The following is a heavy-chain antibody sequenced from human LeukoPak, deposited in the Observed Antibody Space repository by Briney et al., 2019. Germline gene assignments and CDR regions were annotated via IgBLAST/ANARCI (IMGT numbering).Heavy chain of an antibody. D-gene: IGHD6-13*01. CDR3: ARLAARDAFDI. CDR1: GGTFSSYA. V-gene: IGHV1-69*04. CDR2: IIPILGTA. Sequence: SVKVSCKASGGTFSSYAISWVRQAPGQGLEWMGRIIPILGTANYAQKFQGRVTITADKSTSTAYMELSSLRSEDTAVYYCARLAARDAFDIWGQGTMVTVSS. J-gene: IGHJ3*02.